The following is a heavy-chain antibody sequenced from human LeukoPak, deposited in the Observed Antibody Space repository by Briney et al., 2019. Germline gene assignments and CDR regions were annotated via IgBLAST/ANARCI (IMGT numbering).Heavy chain of an antibody. Sequence: GGSLRLSCTASGFTFGDYLMSWFRQAPGKGLEWVSYISSSGSTIYYADSVKGRFTISRDNAKNSLYLQMNSLRAEDTAVYYCAREFAHRGIVAYDYWGQGTLVTVSS. CDR3: AREFAHRGIVAYDY. CDR1: GFTFGDYL. D-gene: IGHD2/OR15-2a*01. J-gene: IGHJ4*02. CDR2: ISSSGSTI. V-gene: IGHV3-11*01.